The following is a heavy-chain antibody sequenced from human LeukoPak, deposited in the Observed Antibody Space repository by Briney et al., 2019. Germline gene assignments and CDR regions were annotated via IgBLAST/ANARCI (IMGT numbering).Heavy chain of an antibody. CDR1: GYTFTGYY. CDR2: INPNSGGT. J-gene: IGHJ3*02. V-gene: IGHV1-2*04. Sequence: ASVKVSCKASGYTFTGYYMHWVRQAPGQGLEWMGWINPNSGGTNYAQKFQGWATMTRDTSISTAYMELSRLRSDDTAVYYCARGLVDTAMGNNPGYDAFDIWGQGTMVTVSS. CDR3: ARGLVDTAMGNNPGYDAFDI. D-gene: IGHD5-18*01.